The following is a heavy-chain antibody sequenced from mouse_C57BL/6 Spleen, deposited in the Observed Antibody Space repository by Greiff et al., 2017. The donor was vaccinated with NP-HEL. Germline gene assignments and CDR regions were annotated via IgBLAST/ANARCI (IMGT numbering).Heavy chain of an antibody. CDR1: GFSLTSYA. Sequence: VKVVESGPGLVAPSQSLSITCTVSGFSLTSYAISWVRQPPGKGLEWLGVIWTGGGTNYNSALKSRLSISKDNSKSQVFLKMNSLQTDDTARYYCARKNYSNPYAMDYWGQGTSVTVSS. CDR3: ARKNYSNPYAMDY. D-gene: IGHD2-5*01. V-gene: IGHV2-9-1*01. J-gene: IGHJ4*01. CDR2: IWTGGGT.